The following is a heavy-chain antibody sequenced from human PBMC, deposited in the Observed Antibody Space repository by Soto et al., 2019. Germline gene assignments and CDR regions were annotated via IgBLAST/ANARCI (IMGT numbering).Heavy chain of an antibody. V-gene: IGHV4-59*11. CDR2: TSYTGNT. J-gene: IGHJ1*01. D-gene: IGHD2-15*01. CDR3: ARDMHAGFSHSFAP. Sequence: TCFVPQGSLHFHPLSCVREFPGQGLEWIAYTSYTGNTNYNPSLKSRVAISLEKSQNQLSLKLTSMTAADTAVYYCARDMHAGFSHSFAPWGHGTLVTAS. CDR1: QGSLHFHP.